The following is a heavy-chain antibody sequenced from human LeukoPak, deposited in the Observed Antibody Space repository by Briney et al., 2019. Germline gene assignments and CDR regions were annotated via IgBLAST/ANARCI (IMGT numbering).Heavy chain of an antibody. J-gene: IGHJ4*02. D-gene: IGHD2-15*01. CDR2: IYYSGST. V-gene: IGHV4-59*01. CDR1: GGSISSYY. CDR3: ARGGWRELPVDY. Sequence: SETLSLTCTVSGGSISSYYWSWIRQPPGKGLEWIGYIYYSGSTNYNPSLKSRVTISVDTSKNQFSLKLSSVTAADTAAYYCARGGWRELPVDYWGQGTLVTVSS.